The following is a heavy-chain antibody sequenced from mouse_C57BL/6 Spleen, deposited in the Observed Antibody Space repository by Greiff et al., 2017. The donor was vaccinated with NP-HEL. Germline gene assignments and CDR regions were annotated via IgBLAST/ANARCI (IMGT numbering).Heavy chain of an antibody. CDR3: ARDEDYGRGYFDY. CDR1: GFTFSSYA. Sequence: EVHLVESGGGLVKPGGSLKLSCAASGFTFSSYAMSWVRQTPEKRLEWVATISDGGSYTYYPDNVKGRFTISRDNAKNNLYLQMSHLKSEDTAMYYCARDEDYGRGYFDYWGQGTTLTVSS. D-gene: IGHD1-1*01. CDR2: ISDGGSYT. V-gene: IGHV5-4*01. J-gene: IGHJ2*01.